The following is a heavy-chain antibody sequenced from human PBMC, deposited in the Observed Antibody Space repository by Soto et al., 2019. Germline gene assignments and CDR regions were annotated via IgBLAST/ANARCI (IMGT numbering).Heavy chain of an antibody. J-gene: IGHJ3*02. Sequence: ASVKVSCRANGYTFSAYTMNWVRQAPGQSLEWMGWINAGSGNTKYSQNFQGRVSITRDTSASTVYMELTGLTSEDTAVYYCARDTETLGPRANDALDIWGQGTMVPSPQ. CDR1: GYTFSAYT. CDR2: INAGSGNT. CDR3: ARDTETLGPRANDALDI. D-gene: IGHD3-3*02. V-gene: IGHV1-3*01.